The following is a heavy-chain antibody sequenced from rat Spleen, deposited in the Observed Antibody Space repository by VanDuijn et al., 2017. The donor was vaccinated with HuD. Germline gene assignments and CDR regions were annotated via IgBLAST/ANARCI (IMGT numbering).Heavy chain of an antibody. V-gene: IGHV5-7*01. CDR2: ISYDGSST. Sequence: EVQLVESGGGLVQPGRSLKLSCAASGFTFSDYYMAWVRQAPTKGLEWVATISYDGSSTYYRDSVKGRFTISRDNAKSTLYLQMDSLRSEDTATYYCARQGFDYWGQGVMVTVSS. J-gene: IGHJ2*01. CDR3: ARQGFDY. CDR1: GFTFSDYY.